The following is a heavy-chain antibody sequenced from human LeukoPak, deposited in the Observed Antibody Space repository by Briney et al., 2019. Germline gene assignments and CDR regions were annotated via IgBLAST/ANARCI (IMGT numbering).Heavy chain of an antibody. CDR1: VASISTYY. J-gene: IGHJ4*02. CDR2: IKTSGST. V-gene: IGHV4-4*07. Sequence: PSETLSLICRVSVASISTYYWSWIRQPVGKGLEWIGQIKTSGSTHYNSSLESRVTMSLDTSKKQFSLNLTSVTAADTAVYYCAKVAMYYYGSETYFFFDDWGQGTLVTVSS. CDR3: AKVAMYYYGSETYFFFDD. D-gene: IGHD3-10*01.